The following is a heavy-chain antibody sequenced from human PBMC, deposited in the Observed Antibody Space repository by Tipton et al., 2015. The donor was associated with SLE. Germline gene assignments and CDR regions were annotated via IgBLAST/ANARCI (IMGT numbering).Heavy chain of an antibody. D-gene: IGHD3-22*01. J-gene: IGHJ4*02. CDR3: AREREGYDRPDY. V-gene: IGHV3-NL1*01. CDR1: GFTFSSYG. CDR2: IYSGGST. Sequence: SLRLSCAASGFTFSSYGMHWVRQAPGKGLEWVSVIYSGGSTYYADSVKGRFTISRDNSKNTLYLQMNSLRAEDTAVYYCAREREGYDRPDYWGQGTLVTVSS.